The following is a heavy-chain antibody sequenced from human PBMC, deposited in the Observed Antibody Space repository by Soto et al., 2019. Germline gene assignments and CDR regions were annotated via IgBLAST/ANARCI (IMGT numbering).Heavy chain of an antibody. CDR2: INAGNGNT. CDR3: ARGGVTIFGVVTHYSSWFDP. D-gene: IGHD3-3*01. V-gene: IGHV1-3*01. J-gene: IGHJ5*02. Sequence: ASVKVSCKASGYTFTSYAMHWVRQAPGQRLEWMGWINAGNGNTKYSQKFQGRVTITRDTSASTAYMELSSLRSEDTAVYYCARGGVTIFGVVTHYSSWFDPWGQGTLVTVSS. CDR1: GYTFTSYA.